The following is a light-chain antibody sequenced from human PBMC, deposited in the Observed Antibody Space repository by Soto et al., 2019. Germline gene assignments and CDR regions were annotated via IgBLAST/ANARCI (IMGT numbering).Light chain of an antibody. V-gene: IGKV3-20*01. CDR2: NTS. CDR1: QSINSKS. Sequence: EIVLTQSPGTLSLSPGEGATVSCRVSQSINSKSLVWYQRKFGQAPRLLIYNTSSRATGIPDRFSGSGSGTDFTLSISRLEPEEFVVYYCQHWGGAFIFGPGTKVDFK. CDR3: QHWGGAFI. J-gene: IGKJ3*01.